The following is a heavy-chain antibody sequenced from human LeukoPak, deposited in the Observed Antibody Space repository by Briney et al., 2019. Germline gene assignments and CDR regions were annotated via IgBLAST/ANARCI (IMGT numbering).Heavy chain of an antibody. CDR2: ISTGGTNI. CDR3: ARVPPEDRTWFDP. J-gene: IGHJ5*02. Sequence: KSGGSLRLSCAASGFTFSDYYMTWIRQAPGKGLEWVSHISTGGTNIHYADSVKGRFTISRDNAKNSLFLQMNSLRAEDTAIYYCARVPPEDRTWFDPWGQGTLVTVSS. V-gene: IGHV3-11*04. D-gene: IGHD1-14*01. CDR1: GFTFSDYY.